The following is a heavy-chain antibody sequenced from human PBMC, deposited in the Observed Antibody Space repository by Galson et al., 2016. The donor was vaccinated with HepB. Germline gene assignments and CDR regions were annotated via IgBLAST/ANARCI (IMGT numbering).Heavy chain of an antibody. D-gene: IGHD4-17*01. CDR2: IYPGDSDT. CDR1: GYNFTKEW. CDR3: ARHLYDDYAYY. J-gene: IGHJ4*02. V-gene: IGHV5-51*01. Sequence: QSGAEVKKPGESLKISCKGSGYNFTKEWIGWVRQMPGKGLEWLGIIYPGDSDTRYSQSFQGQVTISVDKSISTAYLQWSSLKASDTAMYYCARHLYDDYAYYLGQGTQVTVSS.